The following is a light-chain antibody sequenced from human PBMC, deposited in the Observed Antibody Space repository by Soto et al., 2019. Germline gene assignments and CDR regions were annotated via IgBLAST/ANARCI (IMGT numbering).Light chain of an antibody. Sequence: EIVMTQSPATLSVSPGERATLSCRASQSVSSKLAWYQQKSGQAPRVLIHGASTRATGIPARFSGSGSGTEFTLTISSLQSEDFAVYYCQHYNDWPPTWTLGQGTKV. CDR1: QSVSSK. CDR3: QHYNDWPPTWT. V-gene: IGKV3-15*01. J-gene: IGKJ1*01. CDR2: GAS.